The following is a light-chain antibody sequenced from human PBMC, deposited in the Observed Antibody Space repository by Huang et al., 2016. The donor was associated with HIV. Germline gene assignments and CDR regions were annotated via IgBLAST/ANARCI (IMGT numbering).Light chain of an antibody. CDR1: QTINNY. Sequence: EIVLTQSPATLSLSPGERATLSCRASQTINNYLAWYQQKPGQAPRLLIYDASIRATGIPARFSCGLSWTVFTLTISSLEPEDFVVYYCQHRTTFGQGTKVEIK. J-gene: IGKJ1*01. V-gene: IGKV3-11*01. CDR3: QHRTT. CDR2: DAS.